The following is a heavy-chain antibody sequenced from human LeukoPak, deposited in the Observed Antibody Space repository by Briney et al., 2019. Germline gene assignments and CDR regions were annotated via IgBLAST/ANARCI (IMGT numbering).Heavy chain of an antibody. J-gene: IGHJ5*02. CDR1: GGTFSSYA. D-gene: IGHD3-3*01. V-gene: IGHV7-4-1*02. CDR2: INTNTGNP. Sequence: ASVKVSCKASGGTFSSYAISWVRQAPGQGLEWMGWINTNTGNPTYAQGFTGRFVFSLDTPVSTAYLQISSLKAEDTAVYYCARERSPIFGVVRRHNNWFDPWGQGTLVTVSS. CDR3: ARERSPIFGVVRRHNNWFDP.